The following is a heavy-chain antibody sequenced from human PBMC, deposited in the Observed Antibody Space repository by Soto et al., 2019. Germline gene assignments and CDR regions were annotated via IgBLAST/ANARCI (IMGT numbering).Heavy chain of an antibody. CDR2: ISSSSSYT. V-gene: IGHV3-11*06. CDR1: GFTFSDYY. D-gene: IGHD2-15*01. CDR3: ARIILGYCSGGSCNGPLDY. J-gene: IGHJ4*02. Sequence: PGGSLRLSCAASGFTFSDYYMSWIRQAPGKGLEWVSYISSSSSYTNYADSVKGRFTISRDNTKNPLYLQMNSLRADDTAVYYCARIILGYCSGGSCNGPLDYWGQGTLVTVSS.